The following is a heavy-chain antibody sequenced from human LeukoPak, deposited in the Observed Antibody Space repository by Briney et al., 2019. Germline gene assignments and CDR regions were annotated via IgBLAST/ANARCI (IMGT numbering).Heavy chain of an antibody. Sequence: GSSVKVSCKASGGTFSSYAISWVRQAPGQGLEWMGGIIPIFGTANYAQKFQGRVTITADESTSTAYMELSSLRSEDTAVYYCARVGYCSSTSCYTVGDYYYYGMDVWGQGTTVTVSS. CDR3: ARVGYCSSTSCYTVGDYYYYGMDV. D-gene: IGHD2-2*02. CDR1: GGTFSSYA. CDR2: IIPIFGTA. V-gene: IGHV1-69*01. J-gene: IGHJ6*02.